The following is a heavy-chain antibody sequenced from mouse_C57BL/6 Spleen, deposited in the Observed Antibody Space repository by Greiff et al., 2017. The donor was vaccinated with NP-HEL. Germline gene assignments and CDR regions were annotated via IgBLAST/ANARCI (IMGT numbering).Heavy chain of an antibody. D-gene: IGHD1-1*01. CDR1: GYTFTEYT. V-gene: IGHV1-62-2*01. J-gene: IGHJ2*01. Sequence: QVQLQQSGAELVKPGASVKLSCKASGYTFTEYTIHWVKQRSGQGLEWIGWFYPGSGSIKYNEKFKDKATLTADKSSSTVYMELSRLTSEDSAVYFCARNEFTTGPPRLYFDYWGQGTTLTVSS. CDR2: FYPGSGSI. CDR3: ARNEFTTGPPRLYFDY.